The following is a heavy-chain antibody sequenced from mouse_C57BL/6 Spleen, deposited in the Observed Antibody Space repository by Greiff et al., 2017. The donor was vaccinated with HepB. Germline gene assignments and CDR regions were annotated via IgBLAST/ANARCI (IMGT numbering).Heavy chain of an antibody. V-gene: IGHV7-3*01. CDR1: GFTFTDYY. Sequence: DVHLVESGGGLVQPGGSLSLSCAASGFTFTDYYMSWVRQPPGKALEWLGFIRNKANGYTTEYSASVKGRFTISRDNSQSILYLQMNALRAEDSATYYCATLRGYFDVWGTGTTVTVSS. D-gene: IGHD3-1*01. CDR2: IRNKANGYTT. J-gene: IGHJ1*03. CDR3: ATLRGYFDV.